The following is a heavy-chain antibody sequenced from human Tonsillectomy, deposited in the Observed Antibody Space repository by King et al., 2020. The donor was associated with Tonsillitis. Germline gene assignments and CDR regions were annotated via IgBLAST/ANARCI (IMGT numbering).Heavy chain of an antibody. Sequence: QLVQSGAEVKKPGASVRVSCKASGYTFTAYYIQWVRQAPGGGLEWMGWINTNSGGTNYAHEFQGRVAMTRDTSISTAYMELSSLPSDDTAVYFCARDVAATINWFDPWGQGTLVTVSS. CDR3: ARDVAATINWFDP. CDR1: GYTFTAYY. CDR2: INTNSGGT. V-gene: IGHV1-2*02. J-gene: IGHJ5*02. D-gene: IGHD6-13*01.